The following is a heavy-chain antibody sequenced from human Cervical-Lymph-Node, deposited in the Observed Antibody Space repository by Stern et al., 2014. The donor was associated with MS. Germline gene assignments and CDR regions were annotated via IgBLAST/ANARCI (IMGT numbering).Heavy chain of an antibody. D-gene: IGHD6-13*01. V-gene: IGHV1-69*01. CDR2: ITPLFGTA. Sequence: DQLVESGAEVKKPESSVKVSCKASGGSFSTFDISWVRQAPGPGLEWLGGITPLFGTANYAQNFQGRVTFTADESTSTFYMDLTSLRSEDTAVYYCARHQGGIAANWGQGTLVTVSS. CDR3: ARHQGGIAAN. CDR1: GGSFSTFD. J-gene: IGHJ4*02.